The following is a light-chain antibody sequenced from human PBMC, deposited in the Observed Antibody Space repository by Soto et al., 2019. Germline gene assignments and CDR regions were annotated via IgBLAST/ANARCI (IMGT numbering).Light chain of an antibody. Sequence: QSVLTQPPSVSGAPGQRVTISCNGSSSNIGAGYDVHWYQQLPGTAPKPLIYGNSNRPSGVPDRFSGAKSGTSASLASTGLQAEDEAYYYCQSYDSSLSGSGVFGGGTKLTVL. CDR3: QSYDSSLSGSGV. V-gene: IGLV1-40*01. CDR1: SSNIGAGYD. CDR2: GNS. J-gene: IGLJ2*01.